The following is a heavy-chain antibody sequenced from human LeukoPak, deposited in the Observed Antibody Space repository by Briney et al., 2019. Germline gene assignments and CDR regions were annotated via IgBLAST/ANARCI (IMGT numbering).Heavy chain of an antibody. Sequence: SETLSLTCTVSGYSITSGYYWGWIRQPPGKGLEWIGSVFHRGSTYYNPSLESRVTMSVDTSKNQFSLRLSSVTAADTARYYCARARQVAATKYYFDYWGQGTLVTVSS. CDR1: GYSITSGYY. V-gene: IGHV4-38-2*02. D-gene: IGHD1-26*01. J-gene: IGHJ4*02. CDR2: VFHRGST. CDR3: ARARQVAATKYYFDY.